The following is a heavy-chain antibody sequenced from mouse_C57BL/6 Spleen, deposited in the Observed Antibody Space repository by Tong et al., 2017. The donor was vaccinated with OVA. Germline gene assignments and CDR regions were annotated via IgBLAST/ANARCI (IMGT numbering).Heavy chain of an antibody. D-gene: IGHD2-5*01. V-gene: IGHV1-50*01. CDR1: GYTFTSYW. CDR2: IDPSDSYT. CDR3: ARRGYSNYGYFDY. J-gene: IGHJ2*01. Sequence: VQLQESGAELVKPGASVKLSCKASGYTFTSYWMQWVKQRPGQGLEWIGEIDPSDSYTNYNQKFKGKATLTVDTSSSTAYMQLSSLTSEDSAVYYCARRGYSNYGYFDYWGQGTTLTVSS.